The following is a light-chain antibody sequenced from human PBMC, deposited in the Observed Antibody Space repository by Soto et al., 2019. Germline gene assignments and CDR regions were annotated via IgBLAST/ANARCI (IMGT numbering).Light chain of an antibody. CDR1: SSDIGACDY. CDR3: SSHGGANNFYV. CDR2: EVT. Sequence: QSALTQPPSASGSPGQSVTISCTGTSSDIGACDYVSWYQQHPGKVPKLMIYEVTKRPSGVPDRFSASKSGNTASLTVSGLQAEDEADYYCSSHGGANNFYVFGTGTKLTVL. V-gene: IGLV2-8*01. J-gene: IGLJ1*01.